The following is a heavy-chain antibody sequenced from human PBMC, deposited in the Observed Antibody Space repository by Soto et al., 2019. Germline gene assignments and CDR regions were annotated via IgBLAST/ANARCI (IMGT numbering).Heavy chain of an antibody. Sequence: QVQLEESGGGVVQPGRSLRLSCEASGFTFSNYGMHWVRQAPGKGLEWVAVIWFDGSNKYYADSVKGRFTISRDNSQNTLYLQMNSLRAEDTGVYYCARGGSYSSGLSYNCFDPWGQGTLVTVSS. CDR3: ARGGSYSSGLSYNCFDP. CDR1: GFTFSNYG. CDR2: IWFDGSNK. D-gene: IGHD6-19*01. V-gene: IGHV3-33*01. J-gene: IGHJ5*02.